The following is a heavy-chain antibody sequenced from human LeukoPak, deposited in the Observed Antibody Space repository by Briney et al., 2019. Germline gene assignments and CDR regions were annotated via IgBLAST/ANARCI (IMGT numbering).Heavy chain of an antibody. CDR1: GFTFSDYY. V-gene: IGHV3-11*04. J-gene: IGHJ4*02. Sequence: GFLRLSCAASGFTFSDYYMSWIRQAPGKGLEWVSYISSSGTTIYYVDSVKGRFTISRDNAKNSLYLQMNSLRAEDTAVYYCARERYSYGFSPDYWGQGTLVTVSS. CDR3: ARERYSYGFSPDY. D-gene: IGHD5-18*01. CDR2: ISSSGTTI.